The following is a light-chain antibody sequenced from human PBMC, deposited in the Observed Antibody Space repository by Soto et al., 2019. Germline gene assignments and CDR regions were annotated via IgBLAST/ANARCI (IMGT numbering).Light chain of an antibody. CDR1: QSVSSSY. J-gene: IGKJ1*01. CDR2: GAS. CDR3: HQYGSSPKA. Sequence: LVLTQSPGTLSFSPGERATLSCRARQSVSSSYLAWYQQKPGQAPTLLIYGASSRGFGSPDRLSGSGSGTGITFTLSRLEPQHFDVYYCHQYGSSPKAFGQGTKVDIK. V-gene: IGKV3-20*01.